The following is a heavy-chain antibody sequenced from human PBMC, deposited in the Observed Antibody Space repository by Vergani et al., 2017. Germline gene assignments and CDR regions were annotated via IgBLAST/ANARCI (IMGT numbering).Heavy chain of an antibody. Sequence: QVQLVQSGAEVKKPGASVKVSCKASGYTFTSYYMHWVRQAPGQGLEWMGIINPSGGSTSYAQKFQGRVTMTRDTSTSTVYMELSSLRSEDTAVYYCARAKRGRLAVGATDSWGQGTLLTVSS. D-gene: IGHD6-19*01. V-gene: IGHV1-46*01. CDR1: GYTFTSYY. CDR2: INPSGGST. CDR3: ARAKRGRLAVGATDS. J-gene: IGHJ4*02.